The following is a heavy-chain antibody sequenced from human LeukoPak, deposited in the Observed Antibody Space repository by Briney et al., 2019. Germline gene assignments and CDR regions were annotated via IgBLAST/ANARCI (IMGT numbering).Heavy chain of an antibody. V-gene: IGHV4-34*01. J-gene: IGHJ3*02. CDR2: VNKSGRT. CDR1: GGSFSGYF. D-gene: IGHD1-1*01. Sequence: ASHTLSLTCALDGGSFSGYFWSWIRQVPGNVLGCSGEVNKSGRTNYNPSLKSRVTISVDTSKHQVSVKLSFVTATDTAMYFCARGWFGFWYNNYGDDNAFDIWGHGTMVTVSS. CDR3: ARGWFGFWYNNYGDDNAFDI.